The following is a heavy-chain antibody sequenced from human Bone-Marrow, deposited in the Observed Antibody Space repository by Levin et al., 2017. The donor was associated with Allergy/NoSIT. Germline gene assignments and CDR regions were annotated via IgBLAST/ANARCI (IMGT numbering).Heavy chain of an antibody. CDR3: ARAPIAVPGTWYFDH. V-gene: IGHV6-1*01. CDR1: GDSVSSNNAA. J-gene: IGHJ4*02. Sequence: PSETLSLTCAVSGDSVSSNNAAWNWIRQSPSRGLEWLGRTYYRSKWYHDYAASVKSRMSINPDTSKNQFSLQLNSVTPEDTAVYHCARAPIAVPGTWYFDHWGQGVPVTVSS. D-gene: IGHD6-19*01. CDR2: TYYRSKWYH.